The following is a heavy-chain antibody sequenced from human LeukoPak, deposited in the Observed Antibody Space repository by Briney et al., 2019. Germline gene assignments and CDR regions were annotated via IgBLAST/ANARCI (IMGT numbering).Heavy chain of an antibody. CDR1: GYTFTSYY. Sequence: GASVKVSCKASGYTFTSYYMHWVLQAPGQGLEWMGIINPSGGSTSYAQKFQGRVTMTRDTSTSTVYMELSSLRSEDTAVYYCARDGWENDFWSRGAFDIWGQGTMVTVSS. V-gene: IGHV1-46*01. CDR3: ARDGWENDFWSRGAFDI. CDR2: INPSGGST. D-gene: IGHD3-3*01. J-gene: IGHJ3*02.